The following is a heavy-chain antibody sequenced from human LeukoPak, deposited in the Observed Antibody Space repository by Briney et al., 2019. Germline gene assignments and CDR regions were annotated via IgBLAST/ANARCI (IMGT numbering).Heavy chain of an antibody. CDR3: ASLDCSSTSCYALGGY. CDR2: IYHSGST. CDR1: GGSISSSNW. J-gene: IGHJ4*02. D-gene: IGHD2-2*01. V-gene: IGHV4-4*02. Sequence: PSETLSLTCAVSGGSISSSNWWSWVCQPPGKGLEWIGEIYHSGSTNYNPSLKSRVTISVDKSKNQFSLKLSSVTAADTAVYYCASLDCSSTSCYALGGYWGQGTLVTVSS.